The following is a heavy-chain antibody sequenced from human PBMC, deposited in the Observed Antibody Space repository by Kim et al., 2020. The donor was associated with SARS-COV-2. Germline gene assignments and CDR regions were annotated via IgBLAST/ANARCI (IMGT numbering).Heavy chain of an antibody. Sequence: ADSGKGRFTISRDNSKNTLYLQMNSLRAEDTAVYYCAKSQGSGGRGFFDYWGQGTLVTVSS. D-gene: IGHD2-15*01. V-gene: IGHV3-23*01. CDR3: AKSQGSGGRGFFDY. J-gene: IGHJ4*02.